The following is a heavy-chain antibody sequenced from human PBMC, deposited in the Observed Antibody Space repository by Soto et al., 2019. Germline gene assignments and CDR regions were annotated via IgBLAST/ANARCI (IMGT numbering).Heavy chain of an antibody. CDR2: IWYDGSNK. CDR1: GFTFSSYD. J-gene: IGHJ3*02. V-gene: IGHV3-33*01. CDR3: ASRIAVAGPPLDAFDI. Sequence: QVQLVESGGGVVQPGRSLRLSCAASGFTFSSYDMHWVRQAPGKGLEWVAVIWYDGSNKYYADSVKGRFTISRDNSKNTLYLQMNSLRAEDTAVYYCASRIAVAGPPLDAFDIWGQGTMVTVSA. D-gene: IGHD6-19*01.